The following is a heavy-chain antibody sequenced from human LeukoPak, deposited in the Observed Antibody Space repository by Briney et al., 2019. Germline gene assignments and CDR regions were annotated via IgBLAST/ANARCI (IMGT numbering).Heavy chain of an antibody. D-gene: IGHD6-13*01. CDR2: IKQDGSEK. Sequence: GGSLRLSCAASGFTFSSFWMSWVRQSPGKGLEWVANIKQDGSEKCYVDSVKGRFTISRDNAKNSLYLQMNSLRAEDTAVYYCAKLVEAGSFGLHYWGKGTLVTVSS. CDR1: GFTFSSFW. CDR3: AKLVEAGSFGLHY. J-gene: IGHJ4*02. V-gene: IGHV3-7*01.